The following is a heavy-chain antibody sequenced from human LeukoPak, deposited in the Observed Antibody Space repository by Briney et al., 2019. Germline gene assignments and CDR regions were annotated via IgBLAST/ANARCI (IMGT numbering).Heavy chain of an antibody. J-gene: IGHJ6*02. V-gene: IGHV6-1*01. CDR1: GYSFSSNSAA. Sequence: SQTLSLTCAISGYSFSSNSAAWNWIRQSPSRGLEWLGRTYYRSKWYNDYAVSVKSRITINPDTSKNQFSLQLNSVTPEDTAVYYCAIECVFRYYYGTDVWGQGTTVTVSS. CDR2: TYYRSKWYN. CDR3: AIECVFRYYYGTDV. D-gene: IGHD2-21*01.